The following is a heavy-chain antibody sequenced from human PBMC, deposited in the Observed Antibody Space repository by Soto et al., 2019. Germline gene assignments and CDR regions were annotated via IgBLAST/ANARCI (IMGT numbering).Heavy chain of an antibody. J-gene: IGHJ5*01. CDR2: ISGYNGNT. Sequence: QVQLVQSGAEMKQPGASVKVSCKTSGYAFSGYRLSWVRQGPGQGLEWMGWISGYNGNTDYAQKFQGRVTMNTDTSTSTDYMELRSLRSDDTAVYYCARDLGPPNWFDSWGQGTLVTVSS. D-gene: IGHD2-8*01. CDR3: ARDLGPPNWFDS. V-gene: IGHV1-18*01. CDR1: GYAFSGYR.